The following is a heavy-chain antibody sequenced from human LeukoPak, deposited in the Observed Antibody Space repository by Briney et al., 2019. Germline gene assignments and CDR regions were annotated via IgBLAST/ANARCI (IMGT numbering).Heavy chain of an antibody. CDR3: AAWGSGLDY. D-gene: IGHD7-27*01. CDR1: GFTFSNYG. J-gene: IGHJ4*02. Sequence: GGSLRLSCAASGFTFSNYGMHWVRQAPGKGLEWVAFIWYDGTNKYYADSVKGRFTVSRDNSKNTLYLQMNSLRAEDTAVYYCAAWGSGLDYWGQGTLVTVSS. V-gene: IGHV3-30*02. CDR2: IWYDGTNK.